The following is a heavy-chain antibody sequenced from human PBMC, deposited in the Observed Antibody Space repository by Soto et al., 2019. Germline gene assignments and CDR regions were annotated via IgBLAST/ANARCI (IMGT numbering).Heavy chain of an antibody. J-gene: IGHJ6*02. CDR2: IDPSGSYT. CDR3: STNTIPFGGPPASSDAYFGMDF. D-gene: IGHD3-16*01. CDR1: GYTFSNKW. V-gene: IGHV5-10-1*01. Sequence: GEPLKISCQGSGYTFSNKWISWVRQKPGKGVEWMGKIDPSGSYTDYSPSSHGHVSLSVHKSITTAYLQWSSLKASDSAIYYFSTNTIPFGGPPASSDAYFGMDFSDHGPAVTVSS.